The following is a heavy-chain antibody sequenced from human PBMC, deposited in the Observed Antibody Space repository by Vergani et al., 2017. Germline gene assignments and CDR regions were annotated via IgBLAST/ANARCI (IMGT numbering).Heavy chain of an antibody. CDR2: ISFDGTNE. CDR3: VRDRGRCAVGRCYTEAWVY. J-gene: IGHJ4*02. D-gene: IGHD2-2*02. V-gene: IGHV3-30-3*01. Sequence: QVQLVESGGGVVQPGTSLRLSCVVSGFALNRHAMYWVRQAPGKGLEWVVGISFDGTNEYYPDLVKGRFTISRDIAKNTLYLQVRSLRLEDTGVYHCVRDRGRCAVGRCYTEAWVYWGQGTPVTVSS. CDR1: GFALNRHA.